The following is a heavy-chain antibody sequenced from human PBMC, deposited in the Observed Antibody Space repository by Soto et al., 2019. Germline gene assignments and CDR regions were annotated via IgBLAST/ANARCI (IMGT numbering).Heavy chain of an antibody. J-gene: IGHJ4*02. CDR2: IYYSGST. Sequence: PSETLSLTCTVSGGSISSYYWSWVRQPPGKGLEWIGYIYYSGSTNYNPSLKSRGTISVDTSKTQFSLKLSSVTAAVSAVYYWASSYSSSSGLDYWGPGTLVTVSS. D-gene: IGHD6-6*01. CDR1: GGSISSYY. CDR3: ASSYSSSSGLDY. V-gene: IGHV4-59*01.